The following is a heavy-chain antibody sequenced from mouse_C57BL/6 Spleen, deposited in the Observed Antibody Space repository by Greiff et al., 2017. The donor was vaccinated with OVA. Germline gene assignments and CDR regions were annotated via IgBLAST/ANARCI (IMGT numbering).Heavy chain of an antibody. CDR1: GYTFTSYW. D-gene: IGHD1-1*01. Sequence: VQLQQPGAELVKPGASVKLSCKASGYTFTSYWMHWVKQRPGQGLEWIGMIHPNSGSTNYNEKFKSKATLTVDKSSSTAYMQLSSLTSEDSAVYYCARNGDYYGDYWYFDVWGTGTTVTVSS. CDR2: IHPNSGST. V-gene: IGHV1-64*01. CDR3: ARNGDYYGDYWYFDV. J-gene: IGHJ1*03.